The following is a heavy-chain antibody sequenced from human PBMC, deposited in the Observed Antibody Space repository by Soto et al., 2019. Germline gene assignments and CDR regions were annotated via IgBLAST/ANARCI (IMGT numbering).Heavy chain of an antibody. V-gene: IGHV3-15*01. CDR3: VTDGPHIYYYYYGMDV. CDR2: IKSKSDGETT. J-gene: IGHJ6*02. CDR1: GFTFREAW. Sequence: LRLSCAASGFTFREAWMSWVRQAPGKGLEWVGRIKSKSDGETTDYAAPVKGRFTISRDDSEKTLHLQMNSLKAEESAIYYCVTDGPHIYYYYYGMDVWGQGTTVTVSS.